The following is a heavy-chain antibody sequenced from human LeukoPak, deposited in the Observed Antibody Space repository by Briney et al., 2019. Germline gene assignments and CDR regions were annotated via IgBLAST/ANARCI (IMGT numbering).Heavy chain of an antibody. CDR3: ARGSSSYYNY. D-gene: IGHD6-13*01. Sequence: GGALRLPCAASRFPFSRCAMLGVRGPPARGVEGVAVISYYGSNNYYPDSVKGRFTISRDNSKNTLYLQMNSLRAEDTAVYYCARGSSSYYNYWGQGTLVTVSS. V-gene: IGHV3-30*04. CDR1: RFPFSRCA. J-gene: IGHJ4*02. CDR2: ISYYGSNN.